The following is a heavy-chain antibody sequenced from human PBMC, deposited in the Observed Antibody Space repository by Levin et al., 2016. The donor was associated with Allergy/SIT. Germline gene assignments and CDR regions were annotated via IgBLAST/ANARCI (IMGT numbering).Heavy chain of an antibody. J-gene: IGHJ4*02. CDR2: IRSKAYGGTT. Sequence: GESLKISCTVSGFSFGDYAMSWVRQAPGKGLEWVGLIRSKAYGGTTQYAASVKDRFTISRDDSKSIAYLQMNSLKTDDTAVYYCWTLCRSINCPEAFDYWGQGTLVTVSS. CDR1: GFSFGDYA. V-gene: IGHV3-49*04. CDR3: WTLCRSINCPEAFDY. D-gene: IGHD2-2*01.